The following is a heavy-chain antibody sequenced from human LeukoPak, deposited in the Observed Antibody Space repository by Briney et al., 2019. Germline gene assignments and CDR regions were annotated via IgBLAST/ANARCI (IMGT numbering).Heavy chain of an antibody. V-gene: IGHV1-46*01. Sequence: ASVKVSCKAPGYTFTSYYMHWVRQAPGQGLEWMGIINPSGGSTSYAQKFQGRVTMTRDMSTSTVYMELSSLRSEDTAVYYCARWHSGWLHFDYWGQGTLVTVSS. CDR2: INPSGGST. D-gene: IGHD6-19*01. CDR1: GYTFTSYY. J-gene: IGHJ4*02. CDR3: ARWHSGWLHFDY.